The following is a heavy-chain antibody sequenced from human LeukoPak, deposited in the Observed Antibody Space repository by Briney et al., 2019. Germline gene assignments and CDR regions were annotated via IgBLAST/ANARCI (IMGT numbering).Heavy chain of an antibody. CDR2: MNPNSGNT. Sequence: ASVKVSCKASGYTFTSYDINWVRQATGQGLEWMGWMNPNSGNTGYAQKFQGRVTMTRNTSISTAYMELSSLRSEDTAVYYCAREGCSSTSCYPWGQGTLVTVSS. D-gene: IGHD2-2*01. J-gene: IGHJ5*02. CDR3: AREGCSSTSCYP. CDR1: GYTFTSYD. V-gene: IGHV1-8*01.